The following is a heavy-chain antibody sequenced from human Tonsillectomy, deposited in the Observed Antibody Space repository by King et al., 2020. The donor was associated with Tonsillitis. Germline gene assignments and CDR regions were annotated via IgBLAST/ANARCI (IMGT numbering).Heavy chain of an antibody. CDR1: GYSISSGYY. Sequence: QLQESGPGLVKPSETLSLTCTVSGYSISSGYYWGWIRQPPGKGLEWIGSIYHSGSTYYNPSLKSRVTISVDTSKNQFSLKLTSVTAADTAVYYCARDGGYSSSWYFPHDYYYGMDVWGQGTTVTVSS. V-gene: IGHV4-38-2*02. J-gene: IGHJ6*02. CDR2: IYHSGST. CDR3: ARDGGYSSSWYFPHDYYYGMDV. D-gene: IGHD6-13*01.